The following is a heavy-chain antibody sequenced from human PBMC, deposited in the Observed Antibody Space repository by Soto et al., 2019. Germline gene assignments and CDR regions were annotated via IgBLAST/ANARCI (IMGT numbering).Heavy chain of an antibody. CDR2: IIPILGIA. D-gene: IGHD6-13*01. J-gene: IGHJ5*02. CDR3: ARDPLSSSWTTPPDP. Sequence: QVQLVQSGAEVKKPGSSVKVSCKASGGTFSSYTISWVRQAPGQGLEWVGRIIPILGIANYAQKFQGRVTITADKSTSTAYMELSSLRSEDTAVYYCARDPLSSSWTTPPDPWGQGTLVTVSS. V-gene: IGHV1-69*08. CDR1: GGTFSSYT.